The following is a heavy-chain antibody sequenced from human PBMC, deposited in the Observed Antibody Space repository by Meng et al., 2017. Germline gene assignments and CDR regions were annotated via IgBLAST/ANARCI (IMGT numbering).Heavy chain of an antibody. CDR1: GYTFTSYA. V-gene: IGHV1-3*01. CDR3: ARSHVLLWFGEDLDY. J-gene: IGHJ4*02. Sequence: QVQRVQSGAEVKKPGASAKVSCKASGYTFTSYAMHWVRQAPGQRLEWMGWINAGNGNTKYSQKFQGRVTITRDTSASTAYMELSSLRSEDTAVYYCARSHVLLWFGEDLDYWGQGTLVTVSS. D-gene: IGHD3-10*01. CDR2: INAGNGNT.